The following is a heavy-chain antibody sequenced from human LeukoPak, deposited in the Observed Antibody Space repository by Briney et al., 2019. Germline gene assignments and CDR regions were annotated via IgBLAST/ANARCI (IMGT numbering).Heavy chain of an antibody. CDR3: ARVGLPINWFDP. D-gene: IGHD2-21*01. CDR2: IYYSGST. CDR1: GGSISSHY. J-gene: IGHJ5*02. Sequence: SETLSLTCTVSGGSISSHYWSWIRQPPGKGLEWIGYIYYSGSTNYNPSLKSRVTISVDTSKNQFSLKLSSVTAADTAVYYCARVGLPINWFDPWGQGTLVTVSS. V-gene: IGHV4-59*11.